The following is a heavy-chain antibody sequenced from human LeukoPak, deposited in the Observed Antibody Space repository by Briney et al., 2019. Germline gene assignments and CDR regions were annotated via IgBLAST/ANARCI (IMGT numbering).Heavy chain of an antibody. Sequence: ASVKVSCKASGYTFTDYYIHWVRQAPGQGLEWMGWINPNTGGTNYAQKFQGRVTMTRDTSISTAYMELSRLRSDDTAVYYCARVPIVVVPAATYFDYWGQGTLVTVSS. CDR2: INPNTGGT. D-gene: IGHD2-2*01. V-gene: IGHV1-2*02. CDR1: GYTFTDYY. J-gene: IGHJ4*02. CDR3: ARVPIVVVPAATYFDY.